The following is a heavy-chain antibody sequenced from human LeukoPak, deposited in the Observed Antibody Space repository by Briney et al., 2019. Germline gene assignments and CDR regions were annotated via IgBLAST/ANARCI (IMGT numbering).Heavy chain of an antibody. D-gene: IGHD2-8*02. CDR3: ARRPMITRYRWDAFDI. Sequence: SETLSLTCTVSGGSISSYYWSWIRQPPGKGLEWIGYIYYSGSTNYNPSLKSRVTISVHTSKNPFSLKLSSVTAADTAVYYCARRPMITRYRWDAFDIWGQGTMVTVSS. CDR1: GGSISSYY. J-gene: IGHJ3*02. V-gene: IGHV4-59*08. CDR2: IYYSGST.